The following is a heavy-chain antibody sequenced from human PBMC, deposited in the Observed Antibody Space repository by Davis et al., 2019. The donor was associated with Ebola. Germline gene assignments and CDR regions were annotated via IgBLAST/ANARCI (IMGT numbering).Heavy chain of an antibody. V-gene: IGHV4-34*01. D-gene: IGHD5-24*01. CDR3: ARGFKRWLQYYGY. CDR1: GGSFSGYY. J-gene: IGHJ4*02. CDR2: INHSGST. Sequence: MPSETLSLTCAVYGGSFSGYYWSWIRQPPGKGLEWFGEINHSGSTNYNPSLKSRVTISVDTSKNQFSLKLSSVTAAETAVYYCARGFKRWLQYYGYWGQGTLVTVSS.